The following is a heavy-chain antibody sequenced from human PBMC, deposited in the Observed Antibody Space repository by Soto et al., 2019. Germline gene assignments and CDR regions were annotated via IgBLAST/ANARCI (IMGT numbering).Heavy chain of an antibody. J-gene: IGHJ5*02. Sequence: TSETLSLTCTVSGGSISNYYWSWVRQPPGKGLEWIGYIYDSGSTNYNPSLKSRVTISVDTSKNQFSLRLTSVTAADTAVYYCAHSGSYFPWFDPWGQGTLVTVSS. D-gene: IGHD1-26*01. CDR3: AHSGSYFPWFDP. CDR2: IYDSGST. V-gene: IGHV4-59*01. CDR1: GGSISNYY.